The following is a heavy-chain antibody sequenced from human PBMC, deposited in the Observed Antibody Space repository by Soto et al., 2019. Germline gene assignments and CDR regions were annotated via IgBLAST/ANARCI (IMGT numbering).Heavy chain of an antibody. Sequence: QITLKESGPTLVKPTQTLTLTCTFSGFSLSTSGVGVGWIRQPPGKALEWLALIYWDDDKRYSPSLKSRLTITKDTSKNQVVLTMTNMHPVDTATYYCAHSIRYFDWLHRYFDYWGQGTLVTVSS. V-gene: IGHV2-5*02. CDR2: IYWDDDK. J-gene: IGHJ4*02. CDR1: GFSLSTSGVG. CDR3: AHSIRYFDWLHRYFDY. D-gene: IGHD3-9*01.